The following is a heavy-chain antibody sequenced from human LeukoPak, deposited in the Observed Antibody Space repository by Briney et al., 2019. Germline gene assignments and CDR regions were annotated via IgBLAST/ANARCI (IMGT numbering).Heavy chain of an antibody. CDR2: IYYSGST. J-gene: IGHJ5*02. D-gene: IGHD2-15*01. Sequence: SETLSLTCTVSGGSISSYYWSWIRQPPGKGPEWIGYIYYSGSTNYNPSLKSRVTISVDTSKNQFSLKLSSVTAADTAVYYCARDVVVEVGMLPTDSWFDPWGRGTLVAVSS. CDR3: ARDVVVEVGMLPTDSWFDP. CDR1: GGSISSYY. V-gene: IGHV4-59*12.